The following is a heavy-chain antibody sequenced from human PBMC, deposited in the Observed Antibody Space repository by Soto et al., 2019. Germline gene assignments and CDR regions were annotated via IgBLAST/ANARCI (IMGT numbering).Heavy chain of an antibody. V-gene: IGHV3-73*01. Sequence: GGSLRLSCAASGFTFSGSAMHWVRQASGKGLEWVGRIRSKANSYATAYAASVKGRFTISRDDSKNTAYLQMNSLKTEDTAVYYCTTYCSGGSCYLGPAEYFQHWGQGTLVTVSS. CDR2: IRSKANSYAT. CDR1: GFTFSGSA. J-gene: IGHJ1*01. CDR3: TTYCSGGSCYLGPAEYFQH. D-gene: IGHD2-15*01.